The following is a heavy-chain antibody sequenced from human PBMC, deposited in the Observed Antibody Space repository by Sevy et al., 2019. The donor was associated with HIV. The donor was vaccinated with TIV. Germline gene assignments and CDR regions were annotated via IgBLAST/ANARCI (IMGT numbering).Heavy chain of an antibody. D-gene: IGHD2-2*02. CDR3: ARADADCSSTSCYSGYDFWSGYPTYGMDV. CDR2: IYSGGST. J-gene: IGHJ6*02. V-gene: IGHV3-53*01. CDR1: GFTVSSNY. Sequence: GGSLRLSCAASGFTVSSNYMSWVRQAPGKGLEWVSVIYSGGSTYYADSVKGGFTISRDNSKNTLYLQMNSLRAGETAVYYGARADADCSSTSCYSGYDFWSGYPTYGMDVWGQGTTVTVSS.